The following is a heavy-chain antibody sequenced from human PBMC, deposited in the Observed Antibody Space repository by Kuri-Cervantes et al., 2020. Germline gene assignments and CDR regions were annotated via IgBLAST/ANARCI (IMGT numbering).Heavy chain of an antibody. D-gene: IGHD1-26*01. Sequence: GGSLRLSCAASGFTFSSYGMHWVRRAPGKGLEWVAVISYDGSNKYYADSVKGRFTISRDNSKNTLYLQMNSLRAEDTAVYYCARSLIGTFDYWGQGTLVTVSS. V-gene: IGHV3-30*03. CDR2: ISYDGSNK. CDR3: ARSLIGTFDY. J-gene: IGHJ4*02. CDR1: GFTFSSYG.